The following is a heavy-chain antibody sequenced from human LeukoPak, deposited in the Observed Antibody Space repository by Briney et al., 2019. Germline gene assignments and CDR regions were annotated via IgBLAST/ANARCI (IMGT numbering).Heavy chain of an antibody. Sequence: PSETLSLTCAVYGGSFSGYYWSWLRQPPGKGLEWIGYIYYSGSTYYNPSLKSRVTISVDTSKNQFSLKLSSVTAADTAVYYCARLVGASDFDYWGQGTLVTVSS. V-gene: IGHV4-30-4*08. D-gene: IGHD1-26*01. CDR1: GGSFSGYY. J-gene: IGHJ4*02. CDR3: ARLVGASDFDY. CDR2: IYYSGST.